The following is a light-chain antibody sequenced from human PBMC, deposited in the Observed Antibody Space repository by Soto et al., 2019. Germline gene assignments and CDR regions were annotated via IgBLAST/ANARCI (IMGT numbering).Light chain of an antibody. CDR1: QSVGSS. CDR3: LQYNQRHT. J-gene: IGKJ4*01. Sequence: EMVMTQSPATLSVSPGERSTLSCRASQSVGSSLAWYQQKPGQAPRLLIYRASTRATGIPARFSGSGSGTYFILTISRLQSEDVAVYYCLQYNQRHTFGGGTKVEIK. V-gene: IGKV3-15*01. CDR2: RAS.